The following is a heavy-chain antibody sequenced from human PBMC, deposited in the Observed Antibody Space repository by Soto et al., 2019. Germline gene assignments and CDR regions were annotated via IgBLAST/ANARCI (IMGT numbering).Heavy chain of an antibody. CDR1: GYTFTSYG. V-gene: IGHV1-18*01. D-gene: IGHD3-9*01. CDR3: ARDPGFRSDY. Sequence: QVQLVQSGAEVKKPGASVKVSCKASGYTFTSYGISWVRQAPGQGLEWMGWISAYNGNTKYAQKLQGRVTMTTDTATITAYMELSSVRADYTAVYYCARDPGFRSDYWGQGTPVTVSS. CDR2: ISAYNGNT. J-gene: IGHJ4*02.